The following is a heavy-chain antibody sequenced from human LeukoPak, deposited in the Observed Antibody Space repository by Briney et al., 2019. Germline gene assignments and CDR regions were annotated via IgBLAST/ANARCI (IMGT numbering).Heavy chain of an antibody. CDR3: ARVVGLTGYSSSWYSGYYYYMDV. Sequence: LAGGSLRLSCAASGFTFSSYAMRWVRQAPGKGLEWVSGISVGGGSTYYADSVKGRFTISRDNSKNTLYLQMNSLRAEDTAVYYCARVVGLTGYSSSWYSGYYYYMDVWGKGTTVTVSS. CDR2: ISVGGGST. D-gene: IGHD6-13*01. CDR1: GFTFSSYA. J-gene: IGHJ6*03. V-gene: IGHV3-23*01.